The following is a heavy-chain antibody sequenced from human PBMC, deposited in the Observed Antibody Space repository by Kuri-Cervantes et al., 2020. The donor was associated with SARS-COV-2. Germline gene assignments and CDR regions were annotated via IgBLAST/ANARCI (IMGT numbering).Heavy chain of an antibody. V-gene: IGHV1-46*01. CDR1: GYTFISYG. D-gene: IGHD6-19*01. J-gene: IGHJ4*02. CDR3: ARDRIAVAGTFFDY. CDR2: INPSGGST. Sequence: ASVKVSCKASGYTFISYGISWMRQAPGQGLEWMGIINPSGGSTSYAQKFQGRVTMTRDTSTSTVYMELSSLRSEDTAVYYCARDRIAVAGTFFDYWGQGTLVTVSS.